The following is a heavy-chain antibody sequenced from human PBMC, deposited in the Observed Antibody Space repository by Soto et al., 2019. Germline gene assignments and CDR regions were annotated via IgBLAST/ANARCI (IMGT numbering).Heavy chain of an antibody. Sequence: QVQLQESGPGLVKPSQTLSLTCTVSGASFSSGDYYWNWIRQHPGKGLEWIGYIYYTGNTYYNPSLKIRVTISLDTSKNHFSLNLTSVTAADTAVYYCARPTGTIFSFDIWGQGTMVTVSS. V-gene: IGHV4-31*03. D-gene: IGHD3-3*01. CDR3: ARPTGTIFSFDI. J-gene: IGHJ3*02. CDR1: GASFSSGDYY. CDR2: IYYTGNT.